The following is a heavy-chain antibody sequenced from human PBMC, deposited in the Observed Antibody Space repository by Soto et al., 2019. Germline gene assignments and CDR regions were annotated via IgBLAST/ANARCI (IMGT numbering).Heavy chain of an antibody. CDR2: IYHSGST. V-gene: IGHV4-4*02. CDR3: AREGDRGYSLGY. CDR1: GGSISSGNW. D-gene: IGHD5-18*01. J-gene: IGHJ4*02. Sequence: QVQLQESGPGLVKPSGTLSLTCAVSGGSISSGNWWSWVRQPPGKGLEWIGEIYHSGSTNYNPSLKSRVPISVDKSTNPFSLTLNSVTAADTAVYHCAREGDRGYSLGYWGQGTLVTVSA.